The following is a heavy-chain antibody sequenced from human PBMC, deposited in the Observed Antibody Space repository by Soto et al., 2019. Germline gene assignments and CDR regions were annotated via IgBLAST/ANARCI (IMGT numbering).Heavy chain of an antibody. D-gene: IGHD2-2*01. J-gene: IGHJ3*02. V-gene: IGHV3-23*01. CDR2: ITASADTT. CDR3: AKVRPMKDCTSTSCLGAFDI. Sequence: TFSSSAMSWVRQAPGKGLEWVSAITASADTTYYADSVKGRFTISRDNSKNTLYLRMNSLRAEDTAVYYCAKVRPMKDCTSTSCLGAFDIWGQGTMVTVSS. CDR1: TFSSSA.